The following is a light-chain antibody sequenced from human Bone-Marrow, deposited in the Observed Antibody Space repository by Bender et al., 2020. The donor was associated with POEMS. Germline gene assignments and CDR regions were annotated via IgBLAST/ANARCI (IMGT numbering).Light chain of an antibody. J-gene: IGLJ3*02. CDR1: SRDIGAYNF. V-gene: IGLV2-8*01. CDR2: EVN. CDR3: CSNAGRVKWV. Sequence: QSALTQPPSASGSPGQSVTISCTGTSRDIGAYNFVSWYQQHPGKAPKLIIYEVNKRPSGVPDRFSGSKSGITASLTVSGLQADDEGHYYCCSNAGRVKWVFGVGTKLTVL.